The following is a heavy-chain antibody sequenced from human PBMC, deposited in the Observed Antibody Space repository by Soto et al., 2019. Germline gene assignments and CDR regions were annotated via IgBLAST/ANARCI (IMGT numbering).Heavy chain of an antibody. Sequence: QVQLVQSGAEVKRPGSSVKVSCKASGDTFSFYSINWVRQAPGLGLEWMGRINPILSMSNYAQRFQGRFMMIADKSTSTAYMDLSSLRSEDTAIYYCATSYGSGYRAFDYWGQGALVTVSS. CDR2: INPILSMS. CDR1: GDTFSFYS. D-gene: IGHD3-10*01. J-gene: IGHJ4*02. CDR3: ATSYGSGYRAFDY. V-gene: IGHV1-69*02.